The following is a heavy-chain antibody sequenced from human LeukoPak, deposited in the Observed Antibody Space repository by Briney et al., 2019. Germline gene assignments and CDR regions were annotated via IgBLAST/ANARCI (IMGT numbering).Heavy chain of an antibody. Sequence: PGGSLRLSCAASGFTFSFYSMNWVRQAPGKGLEWVAVIWYDGSNKYYADSVKGRFTISRDNSKNTLYLQMNSLRAEDTAVYYCARDQGSYCSSTSCYAFDIWGQGTMVTVSS. CDR3: ARDQGSYCSSTSCYAFDI. D-gene: IGHD2-2*01. CDR2: IWYDGSNK. J-gene: IGHJ3*02. V-gene: IGHV3-33*08. CDR1: GFTFSFYS.